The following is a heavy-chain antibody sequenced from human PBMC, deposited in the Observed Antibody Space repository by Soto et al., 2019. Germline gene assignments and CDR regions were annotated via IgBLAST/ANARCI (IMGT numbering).Heavy chain of an antibody. CDR1: GFTFSRYS. CDR3: ATMGSGYYYDY. V-gene: IGHV3-21*01. D-gene: IGHD3-22*01. CDR2: ISSGRTYT. J-gene: IGHJ4*02. Sequence: EVQLVESGGGLVKPGGSLRLSCAASGFTFSRYSMNWVRQAPGKGLEWVSSISSGRTYTDYADSVKGRSTISGDNAKNSLYLQMNSLRAEDTAVYYCATMGSGYYYDYWGQGTLVTVSS.